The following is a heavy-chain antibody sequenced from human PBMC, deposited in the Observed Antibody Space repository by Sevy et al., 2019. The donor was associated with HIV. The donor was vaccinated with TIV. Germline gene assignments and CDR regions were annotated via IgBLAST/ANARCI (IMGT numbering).Heavy chain of an antibody. CDR2: IKQDGGAL. D-gene: IGHD2-2*01. Sequence: GGSLRLSCAVSGFTFSSYWMSWVRQAPGKGLEWVANIKQDGGALYYVDSVKGRFAISRDNAKNSLFIQMNSLRVEDADVCYCARSTNSAALDYWGQGTPVTVSS. V-gene: IGHV3-7*01. CDR1: GFTFSSYW. J-gene: IGHJ4*02. CDR3: ARSTNSAALDY.